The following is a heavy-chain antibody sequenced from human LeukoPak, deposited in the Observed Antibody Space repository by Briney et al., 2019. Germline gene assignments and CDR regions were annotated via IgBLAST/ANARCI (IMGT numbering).Heavy chain of an antibody. CDR3: ARLAHIAAAGSGPCFDY. CDR2: IYPGDSDT. Sequence: GESLKISCNGSGYSFTSYWIGWVRQMPGKGLEWMGIIYPGDSDTRYSPSFQGQVTISADKSISTAHLQWSSLKASDTAMYYCARLAHIAAAGSGPCFDYWGQGTLVTVSS. J-gene: IGHJ4*02. V-gene: IGHV5-51*01. CDR1: GYSFTSYW. D-gene: IGHD6-13*01.